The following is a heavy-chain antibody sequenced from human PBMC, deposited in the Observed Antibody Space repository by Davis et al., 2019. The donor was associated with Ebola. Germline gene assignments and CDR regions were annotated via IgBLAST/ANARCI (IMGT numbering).Heavy chain of an antibody. CDR1: GFTFSSYD. Sequence: PGGSLRLSCAASGFTFSSYDMHWVRQATGKGLEWVSAIGTAGDTYYPGSVKGRFTISRDNAKNSLYLQMNSLRAEDTALYYCAKGHYDYVWGTFDYWGQGTLVTVSS. CDR2: IGTAGDT. V-gene: IGHV3-13*01. D-gene: IGHD3-16*01. J-gene: IGHJ4*02. CDR3: AKGHYDYVWGTFDY.